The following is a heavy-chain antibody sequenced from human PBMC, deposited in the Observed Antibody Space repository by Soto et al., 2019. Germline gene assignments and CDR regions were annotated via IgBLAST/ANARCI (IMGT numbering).Heavy chain of an antibody. CDR2: IIPIFGTA. CDR1: GGTFSSYA. D-gene: IGHD3-16*01. J-gene: IGHJ6*02. V-gene: IGHV1-69*06. CDR3: ASSTETPNYDYVWGSYRDIAPYYYGMDG. Sequence: GASVKVSCKASGGTFSSYAISWVRQAPGQGLEWMGGIIPIFGTANYAQKFQGRVTITADKSTSTAYMELSSLRSEDTAVYYCASSTETPNYDYVWGSYRDIAPYYYGMDGWGQGTTVTVSS.